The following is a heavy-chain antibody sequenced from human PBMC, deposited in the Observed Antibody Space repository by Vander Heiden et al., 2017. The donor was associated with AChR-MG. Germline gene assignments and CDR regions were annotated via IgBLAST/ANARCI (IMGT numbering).Heavy chain of an antibody. V-gene: IGHV3-21*01. D-gene: IGHD2-2*01. CDR1: GFTFSSYS. CDR2: ISSSSSYI. CDR3: NQVVPDYYYMDV. J-gene: IGHJ6*03. Sequence: EVQLVESGGGLVKPGGSLRLSCASSGFTFSSYSMNWVRQAPGKGLEWVSSISSSSSYIYYADSVKGRFTISRDNAKNSLYLQMNSLRAEDTAVYYCNQVVPDYYYMDVWGKGTTVTVSS.